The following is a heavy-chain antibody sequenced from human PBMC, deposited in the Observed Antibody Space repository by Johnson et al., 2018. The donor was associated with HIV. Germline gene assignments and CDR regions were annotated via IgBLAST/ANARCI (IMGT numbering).Heavy chain of an antibody. Sequence: QMLLVESGGGVVQPGRSLRLSCAASGFTFSSYGMHWVRQAPGKGLEWVAVISYDGSNKYYADSVKGRFTISRDNSKNTLYLQMNSLRAEDTAVYYCARDWGPRFGYFDSSCYYWAFDVWGQGTMGNVSS. V-gene: IGHV3-30*03. CDR2: ISYDGSNK. J-gene: IGHJ3*01. CDR3: ARDWGPRFGYFDSSCYYWAFDV. CDR1: GFTFSSYG. D-gene: IGHD3-22*01.